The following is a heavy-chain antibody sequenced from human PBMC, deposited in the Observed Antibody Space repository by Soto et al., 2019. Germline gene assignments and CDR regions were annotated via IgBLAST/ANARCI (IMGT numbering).Heavy chain of an antibody. CDR1: GGSISSGDYY. CDR3: ARGGDYGAYAFLFDY. Sequence: QVQLQESGPGLVKPSQTLSLTCTVSGGSISSGDYYWSWIRQPPGKGLEWIGYIYYSGSTYYNPSLESRGTISVDTSKNPFSLKLSSVTAADTAVYYCARGGDYGAYAFLFDYWGQGTLVTVSS. J-gene: IGHJ4*02. CDR2: IYYSGST. D-gene: IGHD4-17*01. V-gene: IGHV4-30-4*01.